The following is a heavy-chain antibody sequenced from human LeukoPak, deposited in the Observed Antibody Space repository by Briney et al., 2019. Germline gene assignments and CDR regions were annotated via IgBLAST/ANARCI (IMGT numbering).Heavy chain of an antibody. CDR1: GGSFSGYY. Sequence: SETLSLTCTVYGGSFSGYYWSWIRQPPGKGLEWIGEINHSGSTNYNPSLKSRVTISVDTSKNQFSLKLSSVTAADTAVYYCARLIAVAAVDYWGQGTLVTVSS. D-gene: IGHD6-19*01. J-gene: IGHJ4*02. CDR2: INHSGST. V-gene: IGHV4-34*01. CDR3: ARLIAVAAVDY.